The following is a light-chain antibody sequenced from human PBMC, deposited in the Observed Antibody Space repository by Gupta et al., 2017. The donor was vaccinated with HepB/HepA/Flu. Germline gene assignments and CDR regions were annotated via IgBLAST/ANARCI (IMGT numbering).Light chain of an antibody. CDR3: EAWDDSLNGPV. CDR1: SSNIGNNA. J-gene: IGLJ2*01. Sequence: QSVLTQPPSVSEAPRQRVTISCSGSSSNIGNNAVNWYQQLPGKAPKLLIYYDDLLPSGVSDRFAGSKSGTSASLAISGLQSEEEADYYCEAWDDSLNGPVFGGGTKLTVL. V-gene: IGLV1-36*01. CDR2: YDD.